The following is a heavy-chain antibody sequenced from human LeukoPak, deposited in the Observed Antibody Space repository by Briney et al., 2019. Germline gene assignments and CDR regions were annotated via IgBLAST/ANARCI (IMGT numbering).Heavy chain of an antibody. CDR2: IYYSGST. CDR3: VPHTYGSSSWYADDAFDI. D-gene: IGHD6-13*01. Sequence: SETLSLTCTVSGGSISSSSYYWGWIRQPPGKGLEWIGSIYYSGSTYYNPSLKSRVTISVDTSKNQFSLKLSSVTAADTAVYYCVPHTYGSSSWYADDAFDIWGQGTMVTVSS. V-gene: IGHV4-39*07. J-gene: IGHJ3*02. CDR1: GGSISSSSYY.